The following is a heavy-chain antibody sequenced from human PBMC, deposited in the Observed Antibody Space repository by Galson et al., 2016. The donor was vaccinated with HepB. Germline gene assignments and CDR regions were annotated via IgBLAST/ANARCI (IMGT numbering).Heavy chain of an antibody. Sequence: SLRLSCAASGFSFSFYGMHWVRQAPGKGLEWVAIIWFDGSLEYYADSVKGRFVVSRDNSKNTLYLQMNSLRAEDTAVYYCAKPLGDVLTGPFDYWGQGTLVTVSS. J-gene: IGHJ4*02. D-gene: IGHD3-9*01. V-gene: IGHV3-33*06. CDR1: GFSFSFYG. CDR3: AKPLGDVLTGPFDY. CDR2: IWFDGSLE.